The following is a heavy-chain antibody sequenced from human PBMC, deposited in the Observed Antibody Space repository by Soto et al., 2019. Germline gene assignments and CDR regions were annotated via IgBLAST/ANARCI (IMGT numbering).Heavy chain of an antibody. J-gene: IGHJ4*02. V-gene: IGHV3-30-3*01. CDR1: GFTFSSYA. CDR3: ARDPAYYDILYYFDY. CDR2: ISYDGSNK. D-gene: IGHD3-9*01. Sequence: QVQLVESVGGVVQPGRSLRLSCAASGFTFSSYAMHWVRQAPGKGLEWVAVISYDGSNKYYADSVKGRFTISRDNSKNTLYLQMNSLRAEDTAVYYCARDPAYYDILYYFDYGGQGTLVTVSS.